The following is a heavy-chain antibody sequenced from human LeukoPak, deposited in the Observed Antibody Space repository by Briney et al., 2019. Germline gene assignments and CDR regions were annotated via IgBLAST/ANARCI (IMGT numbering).Heavy chain of an antibody. CDR2: IYYSGST. CDR1: GASISSITYY. D-gene: IGHD2-2*01. J-gene: IGHJ4*02. Sequence: SETLSLTCTVSGASISSITYYWGWIRQPPGKGLEWIGSIYYSGSTYYTTSLKSRVAISIDTSNNQFSLKLTSVTAADTAVYYCARYHSTWGLNYWGQGTLVTVSS. V-gene: IGHV4-39*01. CDR3: ARYHSTWGLNY.